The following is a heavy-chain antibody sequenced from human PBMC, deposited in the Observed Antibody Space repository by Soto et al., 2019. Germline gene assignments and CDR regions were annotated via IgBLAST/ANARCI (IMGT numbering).Heavy chain of an antibody. V-gene: IGHV3-23*01. CDR1: GFTFSRYA. CDR2: TSDTGGST. J-gene: IGHJ6*02. Sequence: GGSLKLSCAASGFTFSRYAMSWVRQAPGKGLEWVSATSDTGGSTYYADSVKGRFTISRDNSKDTLYLQMNSLRAEDTAVYYCAKDGPVVSGYGMDVWGQGTTVTVSS. CDR3: AKDGPVVSGYGMDV. D-gene: IGHD2-2*01.